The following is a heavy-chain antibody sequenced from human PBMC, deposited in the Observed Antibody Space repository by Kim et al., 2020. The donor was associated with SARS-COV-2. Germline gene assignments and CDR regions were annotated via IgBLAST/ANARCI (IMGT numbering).Heavy chain of an antibody. CDR3: TTRIHPHFYY. D-gene: IGHD1-20*01. J-gene: IGHJ4*02. Sequence: GGSLRLSCVASGFIFSSYTMNWVRQAPGKGLEWVSTISDHDRDTHYADSVKGRFTISRDNSNNTLYLQMHSLRADDTAVYYCTTRIHPHFYYWGPVTLVT. V-gene: IGHV3-23*01. CDR1: GFIFSSYT. CDR2: ISDHDRDT.